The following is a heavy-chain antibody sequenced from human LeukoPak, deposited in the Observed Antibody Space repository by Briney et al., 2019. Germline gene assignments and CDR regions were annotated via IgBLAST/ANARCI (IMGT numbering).Heavy chain of an antibody. CDR3: AREVSAMIVVEQARSWFDP. CDR2: IWYDGSNK. J-gene: IGHJ5*02. Sequence: PGGSLRLSCAASGFTFSSYGMHWVRQAPGKGLEWVAVIWYDGSNKYYADSVKGRFTISRDNSKNTLYLQMNSLRAEDTAVYYCAREVSAMIVVEQARSWFDPWGQGTLVTVSS. V-gene: IGHV3-33*01. D-gene: IGHD3-22*01. CDR1: GFTFSSYG.